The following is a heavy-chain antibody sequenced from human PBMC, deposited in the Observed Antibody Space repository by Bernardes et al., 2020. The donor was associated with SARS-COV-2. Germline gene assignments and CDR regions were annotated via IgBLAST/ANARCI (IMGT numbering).Heavy chain of an antibody. V-gene: IGHV1-2*02. CDR2: INANSGGT. CDR1: GYTFTDYY. Sequence: ASVKVSCKASGYTFTDYYIHWVRQAPGQGLEWMGWINANSGGTNYAQKFQGRVTMTRDTSINTAYVEPSRLISDDTAVYYCARVYRSTFSAFDFWGQGTMVTVSS. J-gene: IGHJ3*01. CDR3: ARVYRSTFSAFDF. D-gene: IGHD2-2*01.